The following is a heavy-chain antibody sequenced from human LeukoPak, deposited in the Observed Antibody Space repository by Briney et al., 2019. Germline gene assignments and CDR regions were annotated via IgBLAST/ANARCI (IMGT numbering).Heavy chain of an antibody. Sequence: SETLSLSCTVSGGSVSSGSYYWSWIRQPPGKGLEWIGYIYYSGSTNYNPSLKSRVTISVDTSKSQFSLKLSSVTAADTAVYYCAREHGYSSGWFDYWGQGTLVTVSS. CDR1: GGSVSSGSYY. D-gene: IGHD6-19*01. J-gene: IGHJ4*02. V-gene: IGHV4-61*01. CDR3: AREHGYSSGWFDY. CDR2: IYYSGST.